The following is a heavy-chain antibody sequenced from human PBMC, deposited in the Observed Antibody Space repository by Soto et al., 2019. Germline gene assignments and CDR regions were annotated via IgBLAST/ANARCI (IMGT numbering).Heavy chain of an antibody. CDR2: INAGNGNT. CDR3: AGRGKIAAAGLYGMDG. CDR1: VYTFTSDA. D-gene: IGHD6-13*01. V-gene: IGHV1-3*01. Sequence: VSVKVSCNASVYTFTSDAMYCVRPAPGQRLEWMGWINAGNGNTKYSQKFQGRVTITRDTSASTAYMELSSLRSEDTAVYYCAGRGKIAAAGLYGMDGWGQGTTVTVSS. J-gene: IGHJ6*02.